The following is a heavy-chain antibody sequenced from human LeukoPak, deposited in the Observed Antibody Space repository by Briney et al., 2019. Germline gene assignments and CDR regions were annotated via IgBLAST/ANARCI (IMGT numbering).Heavy chain of an antibody. J-gene: IGHJ4*02. CDR2: IKTDGSNT. CDR1: GFTFSSYW. V-gene: IGHV3-74*01. Sequence: GGSLRLSCAASGFTFSSYWMHWVRQVPGKGLVWVSRIKTDGSNTVYADNVKGRFTISRDNAKNTLYLQMNSLRVGDTAVYYCTRTYYYDSRDYFDYWGQGALVTVSS. CDR3: TRTYYYDSRDYFDY. D-gene: IGHD3-22*01.